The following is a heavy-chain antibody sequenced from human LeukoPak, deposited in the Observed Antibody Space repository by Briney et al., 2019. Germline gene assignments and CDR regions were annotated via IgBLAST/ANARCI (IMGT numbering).Heavy chain of an antibody. CDR1: GYTFTNYD. CDR3: ARRERYTLFLQN. CDR2: MNPNSGNT. Sequence: ASVKVSCKASGYTFTNYDINWVRQATGQGLEWMGWMNPNSGNTGYAQQFQGRVAITRNTSISTAYMELSSLRSEDTAVYFCARRERYTLFLQNWGQGTLVTVSA. D-gene: IGHD1-1*01. V-gene: IGHV1-8*03. J-gene: IGHJ1*01.